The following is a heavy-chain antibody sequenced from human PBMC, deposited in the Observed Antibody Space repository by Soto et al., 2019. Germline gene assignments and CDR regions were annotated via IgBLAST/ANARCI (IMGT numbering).Heavy chain of an antibody. D-gene: IGHD1-26*01. J-gene: IGHJ4*02. CDR3: AREADDGYGGYVNY. V-gene: IGHV3-21*01. Sequence: GGSLRLSCAASGFTFSSYSMNWVRQAPGKGLEWVSSISSSSSYIYYADSVKGRFTISRDNAKNSLYLQMNSLRAEDTAVYYCAREADDGYGGYVNYWGQGTLVTVSS. CDR1: GFTFSSYS. CDR2: ISSSSSYI.